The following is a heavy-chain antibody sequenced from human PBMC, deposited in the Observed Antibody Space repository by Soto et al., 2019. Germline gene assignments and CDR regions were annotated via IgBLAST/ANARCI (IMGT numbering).Heavy chain of an antibody. CDR2: ISYDGSNK. CDR1: GFTFSSYG. V-gene: IGHV3-30*18. J-gene: IGHJ4*02. D-gene: IGHD6-13*01. CDR3: AKERQQLVTSLLQPLRR. Sequence: VQLVESGGGVVQPGRSLRLSCAASGFTFSSYGMHWVRQAPGTGLEWVAVISYDGSNKYYADSVKGRFTISRDNSKNTLYLQMNSLRAEDTAVYYCAKERQQLVTSLLQPLRRWGQGTLVTVSS.